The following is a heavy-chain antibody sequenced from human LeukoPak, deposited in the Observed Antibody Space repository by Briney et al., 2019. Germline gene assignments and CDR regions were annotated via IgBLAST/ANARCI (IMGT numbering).Heavy chain of an antibody. V-gene: IGHV3-30*02. J-gene: IGHJ4*02. CDR3: AKMQGMAASADIAY. CDR1: GFTFSNFG. D-gene: IGHD6-13*01. CDR2: FRFDGTNE. Sequence: GGSLRLSCVASGFTFSNFGMHWVRQPPGKGLQWVAFFRFDGTNEDYADSVKGRFAIFRDNSKNTLYFQMNSLKVEDTGVYYCAKMQGMAASADIAYWGQGTLVTVSS.